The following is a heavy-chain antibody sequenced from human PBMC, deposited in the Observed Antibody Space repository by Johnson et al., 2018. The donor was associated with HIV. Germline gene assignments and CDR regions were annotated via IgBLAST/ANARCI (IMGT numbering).Heavy chain of an antibody. J-gene: IGHJ3*02. Sequence: VQLVESGGGVVQPGRSLRLSCAASGFTVSSNEMSWVRQAPGKGLEWVSSISGGSTYYADSRKGRFTISRDNSKNTLYLQMNSLRAEDTAVYYCARDLYHDAFDIWGQGTMVTVSS. CDR2: ISGGST. V-gene: IGHV3-38-3*01. D-gene: IGHD2-2*01. CDR1: GFTVSSNE. CDR3: ARDLYHDAFDI.